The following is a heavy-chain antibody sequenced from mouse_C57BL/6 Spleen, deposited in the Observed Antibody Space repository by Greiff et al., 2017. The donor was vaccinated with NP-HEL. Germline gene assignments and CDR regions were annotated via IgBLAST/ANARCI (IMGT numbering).Heavy chain of an antibody. D-gene: IGHD2-4*01. V-gene: IGHV1-82*01. CDR1: GYAFSSSW. CDR3: ARGGGLRPFDY. Sequence: VQGVESGPELVKPGASVKISCKASGYAFSSSWMNWVKQRPGKGLEWIGRIYPGDGDTNYNGKFKGKATLTADKSSSTAYMQLSSLTSEDSAVYFCARGGGLRPFDYWGQGTTLTVSS. J-gene: IGHJ2*01. CDR2: IYPGDGDT.